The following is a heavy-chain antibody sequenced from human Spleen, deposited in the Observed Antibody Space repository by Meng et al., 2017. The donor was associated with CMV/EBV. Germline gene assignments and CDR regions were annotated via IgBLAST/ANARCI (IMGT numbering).Heavy chain of an antibody. J-gene: IGHJ5*02. CDR3: ARWYSSSRNWFDP. D-gene: IGHD6-13*01. CDR1: CGSFCCYY. V-gene: IGHV4-34*01. CDR2: IHDSGST. Sequence: CAFCCGSFCCYYWVCLRPPPGQGLEWIGEIHDSGSTHYNPSLKSRVTISVDTSKNQFSLKLSSVTAADTAVYYCARWYSSSRNWFDPWGQGTLVTVSS.